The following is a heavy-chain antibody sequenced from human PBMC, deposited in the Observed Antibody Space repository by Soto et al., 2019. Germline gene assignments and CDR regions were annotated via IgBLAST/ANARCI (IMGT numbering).Heavy chain of an antibody. CDR3: ARVNSGYDTDAFDI. Sequence: SVKVSCKASGGTFSSYTISWVRQAPGQGLEWMGRIIPILGIANYAQKFQGRVTITADKSTSTAYMELSSLRSEDTAVYYCARVNSGYDTDAFDIWGQGIMVTVSS. CDR2: IIPILGIA. J-gene: IGHJ3*02. CDR1: GGTFSSYT. V-gene: IGHV1-69*02. D-gene: IGHD5-12*01.